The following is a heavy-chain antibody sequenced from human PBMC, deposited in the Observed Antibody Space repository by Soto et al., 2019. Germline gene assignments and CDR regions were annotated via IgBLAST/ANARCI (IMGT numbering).Heavy chain of an antibody. Sequence: SETLSLTCAVSGYAIRNGFFWGWFRQPPGKGLEWIGNIYRSGTTYYNPSLKTRVTISVDTSKNQFSLRLSSVTAADTAVYFCARTYYYDSSGYGAFDYWGQGSLVTVSS. D-gene: IGHD3-22*01. CDR3: ARTYYYDSSGYGAFDY. CDR1: GYAIRNGFF. J-gene: IGHJ4*02. V-gene: IGHV4-38-2*01. CDR2: IYRSGTT.